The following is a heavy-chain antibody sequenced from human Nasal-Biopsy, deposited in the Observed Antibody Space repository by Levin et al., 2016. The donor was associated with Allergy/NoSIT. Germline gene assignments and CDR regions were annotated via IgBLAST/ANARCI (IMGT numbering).Heavy chain of an antibody. CDR2: IWFDGSKE. D-gene: IGHD6-19*01. Sequence: GGSLRLSCAASGFTFSSYGMFWVRQAPGKRLEWVSVIWFDGSKEYYTDSVKGRFTITRDNLRNTLYLQMSSLRVEDTGVYYCARDGFSGGWYLSYGMDVWGQGTTVTVSS. J-gene: IGHJ6*02. CDR3: ARDGFSGGWYLSYGMDV. V-gene: IGHV3-33*01. CDR1: GFTFSSYG.